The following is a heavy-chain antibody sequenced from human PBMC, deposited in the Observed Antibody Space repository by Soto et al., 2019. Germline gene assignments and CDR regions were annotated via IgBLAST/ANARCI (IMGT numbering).Heavy chain of an antibody. CDR1: GGTFSNYP. V-gene: IGHV1-69*12. J-gene: IGHJ2*01. D-gene: IGHD5-12*01. CDR2: IIPIFGTV. Sequence: QVKLVQSGAEVKKPGSSVKVSCKASGGTFSNYPVSWVRQAPGQGLEWMGGIIPIFGTVNYAQKFQGRLTITADESPSTAYMELSSLRSEDTAVYYCARGNHRWLQLWYFDLWGRGTRVTVSS. CDR3: ARGNHRWLQLWYFDL.